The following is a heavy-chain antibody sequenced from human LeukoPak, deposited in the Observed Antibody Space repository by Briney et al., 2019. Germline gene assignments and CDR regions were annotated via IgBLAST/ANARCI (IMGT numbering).Heavy chain of an antibody. V-gene: IGHV4-34*01. Sequence: SETLSLTCAVYGGSLSSYYWTWVRQPPGKGLEWIGEISHSGGANYSPSLKSRVTISLDTSKKQFSLRLTSVTAADTAVYYCARLTWDLPPGGLYYNYYIDVWDKGATVTVSS. J-gene: IGHJ6*03. CDR2: ISHSGGA. CDR3: ARLTWDLPPGGLYYNYYIDV. CDR1: GGSLSSYY. D-gene: IGHD1-26*01.